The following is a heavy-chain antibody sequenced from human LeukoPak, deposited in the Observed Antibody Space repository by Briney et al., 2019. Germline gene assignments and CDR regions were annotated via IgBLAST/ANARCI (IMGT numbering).Heavy chain of an antibody. CDR3: AYSSDYYGSGSLADAFDI. D-gene: IGHD3-10*01. CDR2: ISGSGGST. Sequence: GGSLRLSCAASGFTFSSYAMSWVRQAPGKGLEWVSAISGSGGSTYYADSVKGRFTISRDNSKNTLYLQMNSLRAEDTAVYYCAYSSDYYGSGSLADAFDIWGQGTMVTVSS. V-gene: IGHV3-23*01. J-gene: IGHJ3*02. CDR1: GFTFSSYA.